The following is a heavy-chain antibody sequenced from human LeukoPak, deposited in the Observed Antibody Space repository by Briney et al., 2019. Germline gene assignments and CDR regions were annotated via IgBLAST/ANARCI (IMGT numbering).Heavy chain of an antibody. CDR3: ARVRAELSAGYYYYMDV. CDR1: GFAFNTYS. D-gene: IGHD3-10*01. CDR2: ITSTSSTI. V-gene: IGHV3-48*01. Sequence: GGSLRLSCAASGFAFNTYSMNWVRQAPGKGLEWVSYITSTSSTIHHADSVKGRFTISRDNVKNSLSLQMNSLRAEDTAVYYCARVRAELSAGYYYYMDVWGKGTTVTVSS. J-gene: IGHJ6*03.